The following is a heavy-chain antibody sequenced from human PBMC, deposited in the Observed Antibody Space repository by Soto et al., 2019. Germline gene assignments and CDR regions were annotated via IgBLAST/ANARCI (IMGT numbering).Heavy chain of an antibody. CDR2: INPNSGGT. D-gene: IGHD3-3*01. J-gene: IGHJ3*02. Sequence: QVQLVQSGAEVKKPGASVKVSCKASGDTFTGYYMHWVRQAPGQGLEWMGWINPNSGGTNYAQKFQGWVTMTRDTSISTAYIELSRLRSDDTAVYYCAKAGRFLEWLLYYAFDIWGQGTMVTVSS. CDR3: AKAGRFLEWLLYYAFDI. V-gene: IGHV1-2*04. CDR1: GDTFTGYY.